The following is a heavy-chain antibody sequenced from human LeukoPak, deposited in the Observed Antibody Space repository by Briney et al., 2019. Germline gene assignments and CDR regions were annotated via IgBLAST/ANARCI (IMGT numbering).Heavy chain of an antibody. D-gene: IGHD5-18*01. J-gene: IGHJ4*02. CDR3: ARAKRGYNYGPLDF. Sequence: PSETLSLTCTVSGGSISSYYWSWIRQPPGKGVEWIGYIYYSGSTNYNPSLKSRVTISIDTSKNQFSLKLTSVSAADTAVCFCARAKRGYNYGPLDFWGQGTLVTVSS. CDR2: IYYSGST. V-gene: IGHV4-59*01. CDR1: GGSISSYY.